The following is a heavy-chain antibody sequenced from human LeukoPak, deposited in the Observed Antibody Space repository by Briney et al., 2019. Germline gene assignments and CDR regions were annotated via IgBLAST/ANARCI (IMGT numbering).Heavy chain of an antibody. D-gene: IGHD1-26*01. CDR3: ARDPPLVGATGQLHAFDI. CDR1: GYTFTGYY. Sequence: ASVKVSCKASGYTFTGYYMRWVRQAPGQGLEWMGWINPNSGGTNYAQKFQGRVTMTRDTSISTAYMELSRLRSDDTAVYYCARDPPLVGATGQLHAFDIWGQGTMVTVSS. V-gene: IGHV1-2*02. J-gene: IGHJ3*02. CDR2: INPNSGGT.